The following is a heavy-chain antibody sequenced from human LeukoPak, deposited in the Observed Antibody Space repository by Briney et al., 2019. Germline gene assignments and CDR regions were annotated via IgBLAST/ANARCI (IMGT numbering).Heavy chain of an antibody. D-gene: IGHD6-13*01. CDR1: GGSFSGCY. CDR2: INHSGST. J-gene: IGHJ4*02. V-gene: IGHV4-34*01. CDR3: ARGSDTAAGLY. Sequence: PSETLSLTCAVYGGSFSGCYWSWIRQPPGKGLEWIGEINHSGSTNYNPSLKSRVSISVDSSKNQFSLKVSSVTAADTAVYYCARGSDTAAGLYWGQGTLVTVSS.